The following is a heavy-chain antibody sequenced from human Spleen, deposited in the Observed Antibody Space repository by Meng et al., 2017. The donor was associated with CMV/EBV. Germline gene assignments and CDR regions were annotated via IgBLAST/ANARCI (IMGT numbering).Heavy chain of an antibody. V-gene: IGHV4-34*01. CDR1: GGSFSGYS. CDR3: ARVASYYYYGMDV. Sequence: GSLRLSCAVYGGSFSGYSWSWIRQPPGKGLEWIGEINHSGSTNYNPSLKSRGTISVDTSKNQLSLKVNSVTAADTAVYYCARVASYYYYGMDVWGQGTTVTVSS. J-gene: IGHJ6*02. CDR2: INHSGST.